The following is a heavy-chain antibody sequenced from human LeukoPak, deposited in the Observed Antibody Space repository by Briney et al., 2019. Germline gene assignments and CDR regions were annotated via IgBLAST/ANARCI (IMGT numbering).Heavy chain of an antibody. V-gene: IGHV3-23*01. CDR1: GFTFSSYA. Sequence: GGSLRLSCAASGFTFSSYAMTWVRQAPGKGLEWVSVISSSGGSTYYADSVKGRFTISRDNSKNTLYLQMNSLRAEDTAVYYCAKDRSGSGTYYPDYWGQGTLVTVYS. D-gene: IGHD3-10*01. J-gene: IGHJ4*02. CDR2: ISSSGGST. CDR3: AKDRSGSGTYYPDY.